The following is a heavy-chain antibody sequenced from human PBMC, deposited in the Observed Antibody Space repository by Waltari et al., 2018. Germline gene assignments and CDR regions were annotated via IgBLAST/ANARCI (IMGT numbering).Heavy chain of an antibody. J-gene: IGHJ6*02. D-gene: IGHD7-27*01. CDR3: TRDPTGDFDYYYGMDV. CDR1: GFTFVSYA. V-gene: IGHV3-49*03. CDR2: IRSKAYGGTT. Sequence: EVQLVESGGGLVQPGRSLRLSCTASGFTFVSYAMTWFRQAPGTGLEWVGFIRSKAYGGTTEYAASVKGRFTISRDDSKSIAYLQMNSLKTEDTAVYYCTRDPTGDFDYYYGMDVWGQGTTVTVSS.